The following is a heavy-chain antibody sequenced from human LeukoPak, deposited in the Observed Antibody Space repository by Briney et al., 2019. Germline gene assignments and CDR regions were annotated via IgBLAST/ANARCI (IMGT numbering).Heavy chain of an antibody. D-gene: IGHD1-1*01. Sequence: SETLSLTCAVYGGSFSGYYWSWIRQPPGKGLEWIGEINHSGSTNYNPSLKSRVTISVDTSKNQFSLKLSSVTAADTAVYYCARPLRYNWNDLGPVDYWGQGTLVTVSS. V-gene: IGHV4-34*01. CDR3: ARPLRYNWNDLGPVDY. CDR1: GGSFSGYY. J-gene: IGHJ4*02. CDR2: INHSGST.